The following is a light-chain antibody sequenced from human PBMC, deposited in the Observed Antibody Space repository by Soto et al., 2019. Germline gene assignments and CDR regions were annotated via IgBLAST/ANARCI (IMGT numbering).Light chain of an antibody. J-gene: IGKJ4*01. CDR3: QQYYSTPLT. Sequence: DVLMTQSKDSLAVSLGERATINCKSSQSVLCISNNKNYLAWYQHKPGQPPKVLIYWASTRESGVPDRFSGSGSGTDFTLTISSLQAEDVAVYFCQQYYSTPLTFGGGTNVDVK. V-gene: IGKV4-1*01. CDR2: WAS. CDR1: QSVLCISNNKNY.